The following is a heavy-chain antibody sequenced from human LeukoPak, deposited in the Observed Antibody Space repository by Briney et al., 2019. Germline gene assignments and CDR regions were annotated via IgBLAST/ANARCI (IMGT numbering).Heavy chain of an antibody. V-gene: IGHV4-59*08. D-gene: IGHD2-2*01. CDR3: ATFRSAAPAFDN. Sequence: SETLSLTCTVSGGSISSYYWSWIRQPPGKGLEWIGYIYYSGSTNYNPSLKSRVTISVDTSKNQFSLKLSSVTASDTAVYYCATFRSAAPAFDNWGQGTLVTVSS. J-gene: IGHJ4*02. CDR1: GGSISSYY. CDR2: IYYSGST.